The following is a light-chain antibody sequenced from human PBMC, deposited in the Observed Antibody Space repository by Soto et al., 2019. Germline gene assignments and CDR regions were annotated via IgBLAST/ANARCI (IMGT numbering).Light chain of an antibody. J-gene: IGKJ1*01. V-gene: IGKV3-20*01. Sequence: EIVLTQSPGTLSLSPGERATLSCRASQSVSSNYLAWYQQKPGQAPRLLIYGASSRATGIPDKFSGSGSGTDFTLTISRLEPEDFAVYYCQYGSSPLWTFGQGTKVEIK. CDR3: QYGSSPLWT. CDR1: QSVSSNY. CDR2: GAS.